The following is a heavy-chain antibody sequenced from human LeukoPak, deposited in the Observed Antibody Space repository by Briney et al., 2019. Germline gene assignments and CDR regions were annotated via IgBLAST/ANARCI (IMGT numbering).Heavy chain of an antibody. CDR2: INHSGST. V-gene: IGHV4-34*01. D-gene: IGHD5-12*01. Sequence: SETLSLTCAVYGGSFSGYYWSWIRQPPRKGLEWIGEINHSGSTNYNPSLKSRVTISVDTSKNQFSLKLSSVTAADTAVYYCASGGWLRIFDYWGQGTLVTVSS. CDR3: ASGGWLRIFDY. CDR1: GGSFSGYY. J-gene: IGHJ4*02.